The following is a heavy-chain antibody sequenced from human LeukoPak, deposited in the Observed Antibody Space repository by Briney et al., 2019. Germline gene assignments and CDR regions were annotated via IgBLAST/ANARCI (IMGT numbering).Heavy chain of an antibody. CDR2: INSDGSST. D-gene: IGHD6-19*01. V-gene: IGHV3-74*01. CDR3: ARAFGYSSGWYDY. Sequence: INSDGSSTSYAASVKGRFTISRDNAKNTLYLQMNSLRAEDTTVYYCARAFGYSSGWYDYWGQGTLVTVSS. J-gene: IGHJ4*02.